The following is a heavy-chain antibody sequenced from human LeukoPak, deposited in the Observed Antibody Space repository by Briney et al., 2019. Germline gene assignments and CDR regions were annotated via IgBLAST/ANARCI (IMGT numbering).Heavy chain of an antibody. CDR1: GGFISTYY. CDR3: ARERTAGGSDWFDP. V-gene: IGHV4-59*01. J-gene: IGHJ5*02. CDR2: IYYSGST. Sequence: SETLSLTCTVSGGFISTYYWSWIRHPPGKGLGWIGYIYYSGSTNYNPSLKSRVTISVDTSKNQFSLKLSSVTPADTAVYYCARERTAGGSDWFDPWGQGTLVTVSS. D-gene: IGHD2-15*01.